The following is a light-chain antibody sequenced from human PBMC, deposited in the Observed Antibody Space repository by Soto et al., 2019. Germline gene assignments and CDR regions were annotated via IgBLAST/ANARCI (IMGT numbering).Light chain of an antibody. CDR3: QQYNDYSVWT. Sequence: DIQITQSPSTLSASVGDKVTITCRASESIGRWLAWYQQKPGKAPKLLIYDASGLESGVPSRFSGSGSGTEFTLTISSLKPDDFATYYCQQYNDYSVWTFGQGTKVDIK. CDR1: ESIGRW. V-gene: IGKV1-5*01. J-gene: IGKJ1*01. CDR2: DAS.